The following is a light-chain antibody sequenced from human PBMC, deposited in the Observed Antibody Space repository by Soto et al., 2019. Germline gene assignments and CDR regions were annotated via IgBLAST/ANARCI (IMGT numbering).Light chain of an antibody. CDR3: QQRHNWPIT. V-gene: IGKV3-11*01. CDR2: DTS. Sequence: EILLTQYPATLSLSPGERATLSCRASQTIRGLLEWYQHRPGQAPRLLIYDTSNRATGIPARFSGSGSGTDFTLTISGLEPADFGVYYCQQRHNWPITFGQGTRLEIK. J-gene: IGKJ5*01. CDR1: QTIRGL.